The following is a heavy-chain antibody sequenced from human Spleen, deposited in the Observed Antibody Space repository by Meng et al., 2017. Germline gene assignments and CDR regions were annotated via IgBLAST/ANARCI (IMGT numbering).Heavy chain of an antibody. V-gene: IGHV1-2*02. CDR2: INPNSGDT. D-gene: IGHD2-2*01. CDR3: ARGDCSSTSCPYDAFDI. J-gene: IGHJ3*02. Sequence: ASVKVSCKSSGYTFSTYDINWVRQAPGQGLEWMGWINPNSGDTNYAQKFQGRVTMTRDTSISTAYMELSRLRSDDTAVYYCARGDCSSTSCPYDAFDIWGQGTMVTVSS. CDR1: GYTFSTYD.